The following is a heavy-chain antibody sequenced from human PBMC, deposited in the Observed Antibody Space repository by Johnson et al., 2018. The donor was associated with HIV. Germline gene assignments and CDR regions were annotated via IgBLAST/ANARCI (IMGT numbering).Heavy chain of an antibody. CDR3: AKWSIVGATFSDAFDI. J-gene: IGHJ3*02. CDR1: GFTFSSHG. V-gene: IGHV3-30*02. D-gene: IGHD1-26*01. Sequence: QVQLVESGGGVVQPGGSLRLSCAASGFTFSSHGMHSVRQAPGKGLEWVAFIRYDGSNKYYADSVKGRFTISRDNSKNTLYLQMNSLRAEDTAVYYCAKWSIVGATFSDAFDIWGQGTMVTVSS. CDR2: IRYDGSNK.